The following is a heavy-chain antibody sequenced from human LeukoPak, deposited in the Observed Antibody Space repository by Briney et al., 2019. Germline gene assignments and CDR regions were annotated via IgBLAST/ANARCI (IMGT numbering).Heavy chain of an antibody. D-gene: IGHD3-22*01. Sequence: GGSLRLSCAASGFTFSRYGMHWVRQAPGKGLEWVAVISYDGSNKYYGDSVKGRFTISRDNSKNTLYLQMNSLRAEDTAVYYCAKDFRDSSGYQGYWGQGTLVTVSS. V-gene: IGHV3-30*18. CDR1: GFTFSRYG. CDR2: ISYDGSNK. J-gene: IGHJ4*02. CDR3: AKDFRDSSGYQGY.